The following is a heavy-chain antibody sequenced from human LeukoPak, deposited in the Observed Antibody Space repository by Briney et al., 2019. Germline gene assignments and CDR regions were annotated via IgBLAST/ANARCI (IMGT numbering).Heavy chain of an antibody. D-gene: IGHD3-10*01. CDR1: AGSFSGYY. CDR3: AGSMVRGVIKIFDY. Sequence: SETLSLTCAVYAGSFSGYYWSWIRQPPGKGLEWIGEINHSGSTNYNPSLKSRVTISVDTSKNQFSLKLSSVTAADTAVYYCAGSMVRGVIKIFDYWGQGTLVTVSS. J-gene: IGHJ4*02. V-gene: IGHV4-34*01. CDR2: INHSGST.